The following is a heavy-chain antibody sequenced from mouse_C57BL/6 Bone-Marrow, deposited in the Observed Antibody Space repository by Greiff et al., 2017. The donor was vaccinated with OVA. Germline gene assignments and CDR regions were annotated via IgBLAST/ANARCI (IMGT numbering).Heavy chain of an antibody. V-gene: IGHV5-6*02. CDR2: ISSGGSYT. CDR1: GFTFSSYG. J-gene: IGHJ2*01. Sequence: DVMLVESGGDLVKPGGSLKLSCAASGFTFSSYGMSWVRQTPDKRLEWVATISSGGSYTYYPDSVKGRFTISRDNAKNTLYLQMSSLKSEDTATYYCARQAYYGSSYYFDYWGQGTTLTVSS. CDR3: ARQAYYGSSYYFDY. D-gene: IGHD1-1*01.